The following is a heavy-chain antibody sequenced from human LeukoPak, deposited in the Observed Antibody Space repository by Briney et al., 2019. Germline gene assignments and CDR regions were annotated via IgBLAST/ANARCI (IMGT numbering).Heavy chain of an antibody. CDR3: ARGPYYYGSGSYSFDY. CDR2: IYYSGST. D-gene: IGHD3-10*01. V-gene: IGHV4-59*01. CDR1: GGSISSYY. J-gene: IGHJ4*02. Sequence: SETLSLTCTVSGGSISSYYWSWIRQPPGKGLEWIGYIYYSGSTNYNPSLKSRVTISVDTSKNQFSLKLSSVTAADTAVYYCARGPYYYGSGSYSFDYWGQETLVTVSS.